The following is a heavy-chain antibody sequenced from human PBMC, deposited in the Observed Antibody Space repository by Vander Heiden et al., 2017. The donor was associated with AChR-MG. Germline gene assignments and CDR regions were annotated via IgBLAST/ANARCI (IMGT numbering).Heavy chain of an antibody. CDR3: AKDCCGAGSFPRDAFDI. Sequence: EVQLLESGGGLVQPGGSLRLSCAASGFTFSSYAMSWVRQAPGKGLEWVSAISGSGGSTYYADSVKGRFTISRDNSKNTLYLQMNSLRAEDTAVYYCAKDCCGAGSFPRDAFDIWGQGTMVTVSS. J-gene: IGHJ3*02. D-gene: IGHD3-10*01. V-gene: IGHV3-23*01. CDR2: ISGSGGST. CDR1: GFTFSSYA.